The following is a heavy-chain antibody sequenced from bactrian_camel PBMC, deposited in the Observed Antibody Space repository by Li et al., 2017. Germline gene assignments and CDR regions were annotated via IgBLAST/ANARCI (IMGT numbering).Heavy chain of an antibody. CDR1: GLPFSDYY. D-gene: IGHD5*01. CDR3: AWAVVGGGLWYDTYEYHY. Sequence: HVQLVESGGGLVQPGGSLKLSCTASGLPFSDYYMNWVRQIPGKGLEWVSGIVSGGEDTSYADSVKGRFTISQDNGKDTLSLQMTALKPEDTAMYYCAWAVVGGGLWYDTYEYHYWSQGTQVTVS. V-gene: IGHV3S26*01. CDR2: IVSGGEDT. J-gene: IGHJ4*01.